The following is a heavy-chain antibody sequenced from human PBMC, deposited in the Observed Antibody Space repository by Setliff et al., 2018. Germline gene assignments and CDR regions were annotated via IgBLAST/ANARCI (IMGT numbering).Heavy chain of an antibody. Sequence: QPGGSLRLSCEVSGVTFGSYWMSWVRQAPGKGLEWVATIKDGGTEKYYVDSVKGRFTISRDNAKNSLYLQMNSLRAEDTAVYYCARNTDLRNGFDYWGQGTLVTVSS. CDR3: ARNTDLRNGFDY. V-gene: IGHV3-7*01. D-gene: IGHD5-18*01. CDR1: GVTFGSYW. CDR2: IKDGGTEK. J-gene: IGHJ4*02.